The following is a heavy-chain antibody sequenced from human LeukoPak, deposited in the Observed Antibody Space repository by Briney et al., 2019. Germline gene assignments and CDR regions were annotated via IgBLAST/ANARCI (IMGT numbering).Heavy chain of an antibody. CDR3: AREPMARRYFDY. Sequence: GGSLRLSCAASGFTFSDYYMSWIRQAPGKGLEWLSYISGSGDNIYYADSVKGRFTISRDNAKNSLYLQMNSLRAEDTAVYYCAREPMARRYFDYWGQGTLVTVSS. J-gene: IGHJ4*02. D-gene: IGHD2-8*01. CDR2: ISGSGDNI. CDR1: GFTFSDYY. V-gene: IGHV3-11*04.